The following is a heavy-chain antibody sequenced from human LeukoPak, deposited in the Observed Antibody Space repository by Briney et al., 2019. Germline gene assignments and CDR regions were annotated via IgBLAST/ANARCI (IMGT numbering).Heavy chain of an antibody. V-gene: IGHV3-23*01. CDR2: ISGSGGIT. CDR3: AKDNSYDSSGYQNFDY. Sequence: GGSLRLSCAASGFTFSSYAMSWVRQAPGKGLEWVSAISGSGGITSYADSVKGRFTISRDNSKNTLYLQMNSLRAEDTALYYCAKDNSYDSSGYQNFDYWGQGTLVTVSS. CDR1: GFTFSSYA. D-gene: IGHD3-22*01. J-gene: IGHJ4*02.